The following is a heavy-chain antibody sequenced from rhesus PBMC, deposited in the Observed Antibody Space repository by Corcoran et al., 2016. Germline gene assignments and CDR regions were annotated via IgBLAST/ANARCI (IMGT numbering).Heavy chain of an antibody. CDR1: GGSISGYYY. CDR3: ARDPYGSSYYFDY. D-gene: IGHD4-29*01. V-gene: IGHV4-73*01. J-gene: IGHJ4*01. CDR2: IYGNSAST. Sequence: QVQLQQWGEGLVKPSETLSLTCAVYGGSISGYYYWSWIRQPPGKGLEWIGYIYGNSASTNSNPSLKNLGTISRDTSKNQFSLKLSSVTAADTAVYYCARDPYGSSYYFDYWGQGVLVTVSS.